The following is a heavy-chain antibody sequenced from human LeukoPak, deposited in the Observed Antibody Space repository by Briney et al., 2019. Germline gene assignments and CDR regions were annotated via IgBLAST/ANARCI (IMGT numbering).Heavy chain of an antibody. D-gene: IGHD4-23*01. Sequence: NPSETLSLTCTVSGGSISSYYWSWIRQPPGKGLEWIGYIYYSGSTNYNPSLKSRVTISVDTSKNQFSLKLSSVTAADTAVYYCAREGGGNKGDAFDIWGQGTRVTVSS. CDR1: GGSISSYY. V-gene: IGHV4-59*01. CDR3: AREGGGNKGDAFDI. J-gene: IGHJ3*02. CDR2: IYYSGST.